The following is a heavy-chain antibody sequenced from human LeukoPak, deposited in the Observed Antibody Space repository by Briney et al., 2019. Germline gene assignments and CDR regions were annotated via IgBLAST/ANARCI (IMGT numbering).Heavy chain of an antibody. J-gene: IGHJ4*02. Sequence: SETLSLTCTVSGGSISSYYWSWIRQPPGKGLEWIGYIYYSGSTNYNPSLKSRVTISVDTSKNQFSLKLSSVTAADTAVYYCARHRGYSSGWYHFDYWGQGTLVTVSS. CDR1: GGSISSYY. V-gene: IGHV4-59*01. CDR3: ARHRGYSSGWYHFDY. CDR2: IYYSGST. D-gene: IGHD6-19*01.